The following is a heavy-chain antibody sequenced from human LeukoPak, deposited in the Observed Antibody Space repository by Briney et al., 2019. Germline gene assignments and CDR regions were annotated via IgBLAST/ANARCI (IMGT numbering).Heavy chain of an antibody. J-gene: IGHJ6*02. CDR2: MNPNSGNT. Sequence: GAPVKVSCKASGYTFTSYDINWVRQATGQGLEWMGWMNPNSGNTGYAQKFQGRVTMTRNTSISTAYMELSSLRSEDTAVYYCARAVGGWYGYYYYGMDVWGQGTTVTVSS. CDR1: GYTFTSYD. CDR3: ARAVGGWYGYYYYGMDV. V-gene: IGHV1-8*01. D-gene: IGHD6-19*01.